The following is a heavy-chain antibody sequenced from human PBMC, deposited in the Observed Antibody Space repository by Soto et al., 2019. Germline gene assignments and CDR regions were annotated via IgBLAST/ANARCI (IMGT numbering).Heavy chain of an antibody. D-gene: IGHD3-22*01. J-gene: IGHJ4*02. V-gene: IGHV3-7*01. Sequence: HPGGSLRLSCAASGFTFSSYWMSWVRQAPGKGLEWVANIKQDGSEKYYVDSVKGRFTISRDNAKNSLYLQMNSLRAEDTAVYYCATEKHYFDTGGYYYWGQGTLVTVSS. CDR1: GFTFSSYW. CDR3: ATEKHYFDTGGYYY. CDR2: IKQDGSEK.